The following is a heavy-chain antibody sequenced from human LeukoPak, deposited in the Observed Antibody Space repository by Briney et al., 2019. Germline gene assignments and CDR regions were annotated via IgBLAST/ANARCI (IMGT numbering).Heavy chain of an antibody. CDR1: GFTFSSYG. V-gene: IGHV3-33*01. Sequence: GGSLRLSCAASGFTFSSYGMHWVRQAPGKGLEWVAVIWYDGSNKYYADSVKGRFTISRDNSKNTLYLQMNSLRAEDTAVYYCARATTWITYCDYWGQGTLVTVSS. J-gene: IGHJ4*02. CDR3: ARATTWITYCDY. D-gene: IGHD1-26*01. CDR2: IWYDGSNK.